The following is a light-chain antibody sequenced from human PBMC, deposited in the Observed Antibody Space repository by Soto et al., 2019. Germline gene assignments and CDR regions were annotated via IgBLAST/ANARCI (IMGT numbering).Light chain of an antibody. CDR2: LEGSGSY. Sequence: QSVLTQSSCASASLGSSVKLTCTLSSGHSSYIIAWHQQQPGKAPRYLMKLEGSGSYNKGSGVPDRFSGSSSGADRYLTISNLQFEDEADYYCETWDSNTRVFGGGTKVTGL. V-gene: IGLV4-60*02. CDR1: SGHSSYI. CDR3: ETWDSNTRV. J-gene: IGLJ3*02.